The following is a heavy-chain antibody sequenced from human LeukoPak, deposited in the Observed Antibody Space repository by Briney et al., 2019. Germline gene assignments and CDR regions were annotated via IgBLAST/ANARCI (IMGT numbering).Heavy chain of an antibody. D-gene: IGHD3-16*01. V-gene: IGHV4-34*01. CDR1: GGSFCDYY. CDR3: ARRLYQLSRYAFDI. CDR2: IKYSGST. Sequence: PSETLSLTCAVYGGSFCDYYWSWIRQPPGKGLEWIGEIKYSGSTNYKPSLKSRVTISVDTSKNQFSLKLSSVTAADTAVYYCARRLYQLSRYAFDIWGQGTMVTVSS. J-gene: IGHJ3*02.